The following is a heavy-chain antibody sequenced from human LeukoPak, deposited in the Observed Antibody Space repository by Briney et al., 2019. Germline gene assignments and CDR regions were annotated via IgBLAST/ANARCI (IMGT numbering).Heavy chain of an antibody. J-gene: IGHJ4*02. V-gene: IGHV4-59*02. D-gene: IGHD5-12*01. CDR3: ARDIRDGYDSRPTFDY. CDR1: GDSVSGYD. Sequence: PSETLSLTCIVSGDSVSGYDWNWIRQPPGKGLEWIGYTHHGGNTLYNPSLKSRVTTSVDTSKNQFSLSLSSVTAADTAVYYCARDIRDGYDSRPTFDYWGQGTLVTVSS. CDR2: THHGGNT.